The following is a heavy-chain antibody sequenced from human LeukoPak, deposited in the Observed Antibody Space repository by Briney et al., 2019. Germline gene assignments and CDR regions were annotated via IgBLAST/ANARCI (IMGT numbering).Heavy chain of an antibody. Sequence: SETLSLTCTVSGGSISSSSYYWGWIRQPPGKGLEWIGSIYYSGSTYYNPSLKSRVTISVDTSKNQFSLKLSSVTAADTAVYYCARGGGIAAAAYYYYYMDVWGKGTTVTVSS. CDR2: IYYSGST. J-gene: IGHJ6*03. CDR1: GGSISSSSYY. CDR3: ARGGGIAAAAYYYYYMDV. V-gene: IGHV4-39*07. D-gene: IGHD6-13*01.